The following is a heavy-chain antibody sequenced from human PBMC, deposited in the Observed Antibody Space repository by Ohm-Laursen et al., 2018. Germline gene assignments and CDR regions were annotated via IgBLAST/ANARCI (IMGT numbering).Heavy chain of an antibody. CDR1: GFTFTSYC. D-gene: IGHD6-19*01. V-gene: IGHV3-53*01. J-gene: IGHJ4*02. CDR3: ARASGGSKSGTAVASPVY. Sequence: SLRLSCAASGFTFTSYCMSWVRQAPGKGLEWVSVIYSGGSIYYADSVKGRFTISRDSSENTLYLQMDSLTAADTAMYYCARASGGSKSGTAVASPVYWGQGTLVTVSS. CDR2: IYSGGSI.